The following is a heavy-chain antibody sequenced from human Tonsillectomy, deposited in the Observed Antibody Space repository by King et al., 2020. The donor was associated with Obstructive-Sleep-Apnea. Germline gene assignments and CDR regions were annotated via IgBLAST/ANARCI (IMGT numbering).Heavy chain of an antibody. D-gene: IGHD1-14*01. V-gene: IGHV3-9*01. CDR2: ISWDSGNI. J-gene: IGHJ4*02. CDR1: GFTFDDYA. CDR3: AKGMVGTTWAAIDY. Sequence: VQLVESGGGLVQPGRSLRLSCAASGFTFDDYAMHWVRQAPGKGLEWVSGISWDSGNIAYADSLKGRFSISRDNAKNSLYLQMNSLRAEDTALYYCAKGMVGTTWAAIDYWGQGTLVTVSS.